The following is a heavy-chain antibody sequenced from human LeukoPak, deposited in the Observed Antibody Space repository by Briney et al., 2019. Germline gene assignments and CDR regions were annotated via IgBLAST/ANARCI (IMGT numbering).Heavy chain of an antibody. V-gene: IGHV3-72*01. CDR1: GFTFSSYA. Sequence: GGSLRLSCAASGFTFSSYAMSWVRQAPGKGLEWVGRIRKKPDSYTTEYAASVKGRFTISRDDSKNSLYLEMNSLKTEDTALYYCARVHASGSFHWDFWGRGTLVTVSS. J-gene: IGHJ4*02. CDR3: ARVHASGSFHWDF. CDR2: IRKKPDSYTT. D-gene: IGHD3-10*01.